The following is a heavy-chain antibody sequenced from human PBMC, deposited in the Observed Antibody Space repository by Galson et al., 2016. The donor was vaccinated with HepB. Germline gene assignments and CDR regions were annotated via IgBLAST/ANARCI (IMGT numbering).Heavy chain of an antibody. Sequence: SLRLSCAASGFTFSSYARTWVRQPPGKGLEWVSAITGSGGSTYYADSVKGRFTISRDNSKNTLYLQMNSLRAEDTAVYYCAEAWSSGTYYEPHSYFDYWGQGTLVTVSS. J-gene: IGHJ4*02. CDR1: GFTFSSYA. V-gene: IGHV3-23*01. D-gene: IGHD1-26*01. CDR3: AEAWSSGTYYEPHSYFDY. CDR2: ITGSGGST.